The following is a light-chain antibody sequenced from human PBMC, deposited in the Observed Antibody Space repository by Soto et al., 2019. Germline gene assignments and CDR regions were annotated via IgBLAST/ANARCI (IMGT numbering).Light chain of an antibody. CDR3: QQRSNWTWT. J-gene: IGKJ1*01. Sequence: EIVLTQSPATLSLSPGERATLSCRASQSISSYLAWYQQKPGQAPRLLIYDASNRATGIPARLSGSGSGTDFPLTISSLEPEDFVVYYCQQRSNWTWTFGQGTKVEIK. CDR2: DAS. V-gene: IGKV3-11*01. CDR1: QSISSY.